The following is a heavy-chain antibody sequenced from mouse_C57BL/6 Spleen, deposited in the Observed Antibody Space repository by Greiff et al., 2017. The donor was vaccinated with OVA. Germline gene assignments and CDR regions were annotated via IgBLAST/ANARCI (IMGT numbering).Heavy chain of an antibody. J-gene: IGHJ1*03. D-gene: IGHD1-1*01. CDR2: IDPSDSET. CDR3: ARGYGSTRYFDV. Sequence: QVQLQQPGAELVRPGSLVKLSCKASGYTFTSYWMHWVKQRPIQGLEWIGNIDPSDSETHYNQKFKDKATLTVDKSSSTAYMQLSSLTSEDSAVYYCARGYGSTRYFDVWGTGTTVTVSS. CDR1: GYTFTSYW. V-gene: IGHV1-52*01.